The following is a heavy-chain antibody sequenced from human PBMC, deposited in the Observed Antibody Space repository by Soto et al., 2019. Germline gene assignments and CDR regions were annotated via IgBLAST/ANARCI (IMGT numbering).Heavy chain of an antibody. V-gene: IGHV1-2*02. CDR3: AREGLTTRYSFDN. J-gene: IGHJ3*02. D-gene: IGHD3-9*01. CDR1: GYTFSDFF. CDR2: INPNTGDT. Sequence: GASVKVSCKASGYTFSDFFIHWVRQAPGQGLEWMGWINPNTGDTKLTQRFQGRVTMTGDTSISTAYMDLSRLRSDDTAVYYCAREGLTTRYSFDNWGQGTMVTVSS.